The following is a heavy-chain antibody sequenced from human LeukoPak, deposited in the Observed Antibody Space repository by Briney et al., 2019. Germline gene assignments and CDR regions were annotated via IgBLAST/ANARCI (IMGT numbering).Heavy chain of an antibody. CDR2: IYYSGST. CDR1: GGSISSSSYY. D-gene: IGHD2-2*01. J-gene: IGHJ3*02. CDR3: ARDPRYCSSTGRSSFDI. V-gene: IGHV4-39*07. Sequence: SETLSLTCTASGGSISSSSYYWGWIRQPPGKGLEWIGSIYYSGSTYYNPSLKSRVTISVDTSKNQFSLELSSVTAADTAVYYCARDPRYCSSTGRSSFDIWGQGTMVTVSS.